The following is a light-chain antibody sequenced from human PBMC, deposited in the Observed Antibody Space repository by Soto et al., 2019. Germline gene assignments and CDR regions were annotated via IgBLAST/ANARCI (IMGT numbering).Light chain of an antibody. CDR3: QQYNNGPLT. V-gene: IGKV3-15*01. Sequence: EIVMTQSPATLSVSPGERATLSCRASQSVSSDLAWYEQKPGQAPRLLIYGASTRATGIPARFSAIGSGTEFTLTISSLQSEDFAVYYCQQYNNGPLTCGGGTKVEIK. CDR1: QSVSSD. J-gene: IGKJ4*01. CDR2: GAS.